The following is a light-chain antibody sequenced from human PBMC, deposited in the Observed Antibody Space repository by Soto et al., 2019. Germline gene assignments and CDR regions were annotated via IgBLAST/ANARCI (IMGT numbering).Light chain of an antibody. Sequence: SPAERATLFCYVSASLTGSHLAWYQQKPGQAPRLLMFGASSRATGIPDRFSGSGSGTDFTLTISRLEPEDFAVYYCQHYSTSRGAFGQGTIVDIK. CDR2: GAS. CDR3: QHYSTSRGA. CDR1: ASLTGSH. J-gene: IGKJ1*01. V-gene: IGKV3-20*01.